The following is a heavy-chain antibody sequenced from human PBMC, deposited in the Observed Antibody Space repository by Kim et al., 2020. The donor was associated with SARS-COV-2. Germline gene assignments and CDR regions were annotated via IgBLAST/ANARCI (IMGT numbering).Heavy chain of an antibody. CDR2: ISYDGSNK. CDR3: AKGLLRGVNFYYYGMDV. CDR1: VFTFSTYG. V-gene: IGHV3-30*18. D-gene: IGHD3-10*01. Sequence: GGSLRLSCAASVFTFSTYGMHWVRQAPGKGLEWVALISYDGSNKYYADSVKGRFTISRDNSENTLYLQMNSLTAEDTAVYSCAKGLLRGVNFYYYGMDVWGQGTAVTVSS. J-gene: IGHJ6*02.